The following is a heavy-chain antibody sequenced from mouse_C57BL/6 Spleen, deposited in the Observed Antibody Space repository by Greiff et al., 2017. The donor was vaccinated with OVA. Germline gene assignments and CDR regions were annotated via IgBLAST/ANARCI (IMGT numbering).Heavy chain of an antibody. D-gene: IGHD2-5*01. CDR3: TRSAYYSNSY. CDR1: GYTFTDYE. V-gene: IGHV1-15*01. CDR2: IDPETGGT. J-gene: IGHJ3*01. Sequence: QVQLKESGAELVRPGASVTLSCKASGYTFTDYEMHWVKQTPVHGLEWIGAIDPETGGTAYNQKFKGKAILTADKSSSTAYMELRSLTSEDSAVYYCTRSAYYSNSYWGQGTLVTVSA.